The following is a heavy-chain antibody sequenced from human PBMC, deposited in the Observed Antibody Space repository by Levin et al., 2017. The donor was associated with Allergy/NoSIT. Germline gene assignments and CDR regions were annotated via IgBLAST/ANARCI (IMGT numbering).Heavy chain of an antibody. V-gene: IGHV3-23*01. J-gene: IGHJ4*02. D-gene: IGHD3-10*01. Sequence: QPSETLSLTCAASGFTFSSYAMSWVRQAPGKGLEWVSAISGSGGSTYYADSVKGRFTISRDNSKNTLYLQMNSLRAEDTAVYYCAKYRITMVRGVIPEDYWGQGTLVTVSS. CDR2: ISGSGGST. CDR1: GFTFSSYA. CDR3: AKYRITMVRGVIPEDY.